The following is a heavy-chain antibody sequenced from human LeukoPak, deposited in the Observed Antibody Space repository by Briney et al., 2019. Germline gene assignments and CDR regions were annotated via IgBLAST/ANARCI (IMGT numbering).Heavy chain of an antibody. CDR1: GYSISSGYY. CDR2: IYHSGST. J-gene: IGHJ4*02. D-gene: IGHD1-26*01. CDR3: ATWEGYYYFDY. Sequence: PSETLSLTCAVSGYSISSGYYWGWIRQPPGKGLEWIGSIYHSGSTYYNPSLKSRVTISVDTSKNQFSLKLSSVTAADTAVYYCATWEGYYYFDYWGQGTLVTVSS. V-gene: IGHV4-38-2*01.